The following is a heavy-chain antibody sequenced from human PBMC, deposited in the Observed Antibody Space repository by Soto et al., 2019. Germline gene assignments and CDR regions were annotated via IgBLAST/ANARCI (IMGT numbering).Heavy chain of an antibody. CDR3: ARGPDDAKVGY. V-gene: IGHV4-31*03. D-gene: IGHD1-1*01. CDR2: IHPYGTT. Sequence: QVQLQESGPGLVKPSQTLSLTCTVSGASISSRSYYWNWVRQHPGKDLEWIGCIHPYGTTHHNPSLHSRVTMSVDTSKNQFSLSLSSVTAADTAVCYCARGPDDAKVGYWGQGTLVTVSS. J-gene: IGHJ4*02. CDR1: GASISSRSYY.